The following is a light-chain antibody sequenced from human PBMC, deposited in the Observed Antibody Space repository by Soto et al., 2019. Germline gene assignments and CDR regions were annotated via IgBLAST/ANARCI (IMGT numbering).Light chain of an antibody. Sequence: QSALTQPASVSGSPGQSITISCTGTSNDVGGYNYVSWHQQHPGKAPKLMIYEVSYRPSGVSDRFSGSKSGNTASLTISGVRPEDEADYYCCSYTDIALDVVFGGGTKLTVL. CDR1: SNDVGGYNY. J-gene: IGLJ2*01. CDR2: EVS. V-gene: IGLV2-14*01. CDR3: CSYTDIALDVV.